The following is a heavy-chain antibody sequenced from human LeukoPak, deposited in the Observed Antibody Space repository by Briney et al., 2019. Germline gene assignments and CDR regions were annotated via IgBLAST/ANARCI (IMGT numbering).Heavy chain of an antibody. CDR2: ISGSGGST. J-gene: IGHJ4*02. CDR1: GFTFSSYS. D-gene: IGHD6-13*01. V-gene: IGHV3-23*01. Sequence: GGSLRLSCAASGFTFSSYSMNWARQAPGKGLEWVSAISGSGGSTYYADSVKGRFTISRDNSKNTLYLQMNSLRAEDTAVYYCAKSGEAAAGTIDYWGQGTLVTVSS. CDR3: AKSGEAAAGTIDY.